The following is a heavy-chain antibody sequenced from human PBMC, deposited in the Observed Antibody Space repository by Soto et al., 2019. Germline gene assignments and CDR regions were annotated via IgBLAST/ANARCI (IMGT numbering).Heavy chain of an antibody. Sequence: EVQVLESGGGLVQPGGSLRLSFAASGFIFSNYAMMWVRQSPGKGLEWVSAMTADGADARYADSVRGRLTISRDNSKSTLYLQMNSLRVEDTAVYYCAKDPNGDYIGAFDFWGQGILVTVSS. CDR2: MTADGADA. CDR3: AKDPNGDYIGAFDF. J-gene: IGHJ3*01. V-gene: IGHV3-23*01. D-gene: IGHD4-17*01. CDR1: GFIFSNYA.